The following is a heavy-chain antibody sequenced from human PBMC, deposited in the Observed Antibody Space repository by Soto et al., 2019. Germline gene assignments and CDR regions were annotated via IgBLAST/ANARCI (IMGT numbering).Heavy chain of an antibody. V-gene: IGHV4-4*07. CDR1: GGTISTYY. Sequence: SATLRLTCTVSGGTISTYYWSWFRQPAGKGLEWIGRIYTSGSTNYNSPFKSRVTMSVDTSNNQFSLKLSSVTAADTAVYYCAREGGDDDISGYGVDYYLGVDVWGQGPTVT. CDR2: IYTSGST. J-gene: IGHJ6*02. CDR3: AREGGDDDISGYGVDYYLGVDV. D-gene: IGHD3-22*01.